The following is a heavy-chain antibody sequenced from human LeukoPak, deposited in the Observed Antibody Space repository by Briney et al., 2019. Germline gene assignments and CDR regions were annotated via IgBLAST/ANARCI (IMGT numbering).Heavy chain of an antibody. CDR3: VGGRTRWGENY. Sequence: PGGSLRLSCAASGFTFNDYYMSWIRQAPGKGLEWVSYITSSGSTIYYADSVKGRFTISRDNAKNSLYLQMNSLRAEDTAVYYCVGGRTRWGENYWGQGTLVTVSS. V-gene: IGHV3-11*04. J-gene: IGHJ4*02. D-gene: IGHD3-10*01. CDR2: ITSSGSTI. CDR1: GFTFNDYY.